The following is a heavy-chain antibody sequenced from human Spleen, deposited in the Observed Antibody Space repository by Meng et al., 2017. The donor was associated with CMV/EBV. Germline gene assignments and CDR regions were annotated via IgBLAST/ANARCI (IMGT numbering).Heavy chain of an antibody. D-gene: IGHD2-21*02. CDR3: ARVLVTPGGAYYYGMDV. V-gene: IGHV1-2*02. Sequence: ASVKVSCKTSGFTLTDYYMHWVRQAPGQGLEWMGWISPNSKITNYAQKFQGRVTMTRDTSISTAYMDLSRLKSDDTAVYYCARVLVTPGGAYYYGMDVWGQGTTVTVSS. J-gene: IGHJ6*02. CDR2: ISPNSKIT. CDR1: GFTLTDYY.